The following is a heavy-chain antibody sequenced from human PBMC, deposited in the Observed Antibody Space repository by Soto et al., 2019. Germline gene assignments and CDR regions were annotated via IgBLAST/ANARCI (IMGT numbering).Heavy chain of an antibody. D-gene: IGHD3-16*01. J-gene: IGHJ3*02. V-gene: IGHV3-30*18. CDR3: AKGPPNHYDYIPGVPI. CDR2: ISYDGSNK. Sequence: GGSLRLSCAASGFTFSSYGMHWVRQAPGKGLEWVAVISYDGSNKYYADSVKGRFTISRDNSKNTLYLQMNSLRAEDTAVYYCAKGPPNHYDYIPGVPIWGQGTMVTVSS. CDR1: GFTFSSYG.